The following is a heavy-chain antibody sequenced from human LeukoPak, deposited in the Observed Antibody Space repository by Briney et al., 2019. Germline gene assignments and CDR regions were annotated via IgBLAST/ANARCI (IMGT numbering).Heavy chain of an antibody. D-gene: IGHD3-22*01. Sequence: SETLSLTCTVSGDSISSSSYYWGWIRQTPEKGLEWIGEMNPSGSTNYNPSLKSRVTISVDTSKNQFSLELSSVTAADTAVYYCARGRQDVTMIVVVMTAVSYYLDVWGKGTTVTVS. V-gene: IGHV4-39*07. CDR3: ARGRQDVTMIVVVMTAVSYYLDV. CDR1: GDSISSSSYY. J-gene: IGHJ6*03. CDR2: MNPSGST.